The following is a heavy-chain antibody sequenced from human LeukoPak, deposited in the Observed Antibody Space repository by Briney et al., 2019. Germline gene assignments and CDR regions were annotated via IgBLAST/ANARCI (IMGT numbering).Heavy chain of an antibody. V-gene: IGHV3-21*01. CDR3: ARDQRYCSSTSCPFDDYYYGMDV. CDR2: ISSSSSYI. Sequence: GGSLRLSCAASGFTFSSYSMNWVRQAPGKGLEWVSSISSSSSYIYYADSVKGRFTISRDNSKNTLYLQMNSLRAEDTAVYYCARDQRYCSSTSCPFDDYYYGMDVWGQGTTVTVSS. D-gene: IGHD2-2*01. J-gene: IGHJ6*02. CDR1: GFTFSSYS.